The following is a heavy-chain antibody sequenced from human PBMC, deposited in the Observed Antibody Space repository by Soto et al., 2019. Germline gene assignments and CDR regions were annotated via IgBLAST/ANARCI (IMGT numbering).Heavy chain of an antibody. V-gene: IGHV3-30*18. Sequence: GGSLRLSCAASGFTFSSYGMHWVRQAPGKGLEWVAFISYDGSNKYYADSVKGRFTISRDNSKNTLFLQMNSLRAEDTAVYSCAKDREGGAACWYGMDVWGQGTTVTVSS. CDR3: AKDREGGAACWYGMDV. D-gene: IGHD1-26*01. CDR2: ISYDGSNK. J-gene: IGHJ6*02. CDR1: GFTFSSYG.